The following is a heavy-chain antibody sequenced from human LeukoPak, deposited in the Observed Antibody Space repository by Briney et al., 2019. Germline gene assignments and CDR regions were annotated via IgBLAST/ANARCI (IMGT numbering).Heavy chain of an antibody. V-gene: IGHV4-34*01. CDR1: GGSFSGSY. J-gene: IGHJ4*02. CDR3: ARLQYYYDSNGYYSLYYFDY. CDR2: INHSGST. D-gene: IGHD3-22*01. Sequence: SETLSLTCAVYGGSFSGSYWSWIRQPPGKGLEWIGEINHSGSTNYNPSLRSRVTISVDTSKNQFSLTLSSVTAADTAVYYCARLQYYYDSNGYYSLYYFDYWGQGTVVTVSS.